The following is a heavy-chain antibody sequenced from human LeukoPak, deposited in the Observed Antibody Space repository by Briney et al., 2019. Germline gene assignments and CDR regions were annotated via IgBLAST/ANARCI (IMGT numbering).Heavy chain of an antibody. J-gene: IGHJ4*02. V-gene: IGHV4-59*01. D-gene: IGHD3-9*01. Sequence: SETLSLTCTVSGGSISGYYWSWIRQPPGKGLEWIGYIYYSGSTNYNPSLKSRVTISVDTSKNQFSLKLSSVTAADTAVYYCASGLRYFDLYYWGQGTLVTVSS. CDR3: ASGLRYFDLYY. CDR2: IYYSGST. CDR1: GGSISGYY.